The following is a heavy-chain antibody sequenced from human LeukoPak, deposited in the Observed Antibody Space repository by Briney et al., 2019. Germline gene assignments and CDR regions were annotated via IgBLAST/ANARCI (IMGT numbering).Heavy chain of an antibody. V-gene: IGHV3-30-3*01. CDR1: GFTFSSYA. Sequence: PGGSLRLSCAASGFTFSSYAMHWVRQAPGKGLEWVAVISYDGSNKYYADSVKGRFTISRDNSKNTLYLQMNSLRAEDTAVYYCAKAHPYEYNYGGFDSWGQGALVTVSS. CDR2: ISYDGSNK. CDR3: AKAHPYEYNYGGFDS. D-gene: IGHD5-18*01. J-gene: IGHJ4*02.